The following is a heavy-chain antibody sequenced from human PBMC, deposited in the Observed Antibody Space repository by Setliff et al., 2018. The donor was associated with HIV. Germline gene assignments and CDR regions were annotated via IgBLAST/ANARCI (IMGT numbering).Heavy chain of an antibody. CDR1: GFTFSSYS. V-gene: IGHV3-21*01. J-gene: IGHJ3*02. Sequence: GGSLRLSCAASGFTFSSYSMNWVRQAPGKGLEWVSFISRTSSYIYYADSLKGRFTISRDNAKNSLYLQMNSLRAEDTAVYYCARGFVLRFLEWSMPDAFDIWG. CDR2: ISRTSSYI. CDR3: ARGFVLRFLEWSMPDAFDI. D-gene: IGHD3-3*01.